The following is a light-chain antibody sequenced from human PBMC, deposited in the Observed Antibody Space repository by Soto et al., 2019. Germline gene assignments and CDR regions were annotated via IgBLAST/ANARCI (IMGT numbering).Light chain of an antibody. Sequence: QSVLTQPPSMSGAPGQRVSISCTGTSSNIGAGYDIHWYQHVPGTAPTLLIYGNSNRPSGVPDRFSGSKSGTSASLAITGLQAEDEADYYCQSYDTSRSGSSIFGTGTKLTVL. V-gene: IGLV1-40*01. CDR1: SSNIGAGYD. CDR3: QSYDTSRSGSSI. CDR2: GNS. J-gene: IGLJ1*01.